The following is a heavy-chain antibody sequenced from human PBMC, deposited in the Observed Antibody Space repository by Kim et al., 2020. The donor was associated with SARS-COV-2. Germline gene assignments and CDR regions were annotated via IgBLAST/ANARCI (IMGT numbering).Heavy chain of an antibody. Sequence: SETLSLTCTVSGGSISSSSYYWGWIRQPPGKGLEWIGSIYYSGSTYYNPSLKSRVTISVDTSKNQFSLKLSSVTAADTAVYYCATDWDSSGYYYGGFGYYFDYWGQGTLVTVSS. CDR3: ATDWDSSGYYYGGFGYYFDY. CDR1: GGSISSSSYY. CDR2: IYYSGST. D-gene: IGHD3-22*01. V-gene: IGHV4-39*07. J-gene: IGHJ4*02.